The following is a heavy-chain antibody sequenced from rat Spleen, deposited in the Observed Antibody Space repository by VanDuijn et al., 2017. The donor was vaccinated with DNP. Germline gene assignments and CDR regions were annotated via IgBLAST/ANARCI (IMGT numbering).Heavy chain of an antibody. D-gene: IGHD1-3*01. J-gene: IGHJ2*01. CDR3: TRERRITVATTDYFDY. Sequence: EVQLVESGGGLVQPGRSMKLSCAASGFTFSDYYMAWVRQAPKKGLEWVASIETDGGSTYYPDSVKGRFTISRDNAKSTLYLQMNSLRSEDTATYHCTRERRITVATTDYFDYWGQGVMVTVSS. CDR1: GFTFSDYY. CDR2: IETDGGST. V-gene: IGHV5-25*01.